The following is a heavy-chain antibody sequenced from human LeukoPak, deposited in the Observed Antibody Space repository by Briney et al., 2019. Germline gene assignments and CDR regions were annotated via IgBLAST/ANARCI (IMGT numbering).Heavy chain of an antibody. V-gene: IGHV5-51*01. CDR1: GYSFTSYW. Sequence: SGESLKISCKGSGYSFTSYWIGWVRQMPGKGLEWMGIIYPGDSDTRYSPSFQGQVTISADKSISTAYLQWSSLKASDTAMYYCARLPRLYCSSTSCYTGWFDPWGQGTLVTVSS. D-gene: IGHD2-2*02. CDR3: ARLPRLYCSSTSCYTGWFDP. CDR2: IYPGDSDT. J-gene: IGHJ5*02.